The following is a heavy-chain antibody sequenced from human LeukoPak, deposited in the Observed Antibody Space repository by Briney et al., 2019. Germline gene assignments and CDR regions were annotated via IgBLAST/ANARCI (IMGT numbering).Heavy chain of an antibody. CDR1: SDSISSDY. CDR3: ARHSRTIFGVGY. D-gene: IGHD3-3*01. Sequence: PSETLSLTCTVSSDSISSDYWSWIRQPPGEGLEWIGYIYYSGSTNYNPSLKNRVTISVDTSKNQFSLKLRSVTAADTAIYYCARHSRTIFGVGYWGQGTLVTVSS. V-gene: IGHV4-59*08. CDR2: IYYSGST. J-gene: IGHJ4*02.